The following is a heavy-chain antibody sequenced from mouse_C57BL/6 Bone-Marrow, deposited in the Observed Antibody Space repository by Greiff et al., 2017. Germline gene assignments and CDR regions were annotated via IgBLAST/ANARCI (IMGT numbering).Heavy chain of an antibody. V-gene: IGHV1-5*01. D-gene: IGHD2-5*01. J-gene: IGHJ2*01. Sequence: EVQLVESGTVLARPGASVKMSCKTSGYTFTSYWMHWVKQRPGQGLEWIGAIYPGNSDTSYNQKFKGKAKLTAVTSASTAYMELSSLTNEDSAVYYCTRTYYSNYVGFPFDYWGQGTTLTVSS. CDR3: TRTYYSNYVGFPFDY. CDR2: IYPGNSDT. CDR1: GYTFTSYW.